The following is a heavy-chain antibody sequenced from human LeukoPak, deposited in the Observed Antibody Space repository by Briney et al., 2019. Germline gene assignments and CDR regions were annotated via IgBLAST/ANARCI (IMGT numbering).Heavy chain of an antibody. V-gene: IGHV4-59*01. Sequence: SETLSLTCTVSGASISTYYWSWIRQPPGKGLEWIGYIFYSGSTNYNPSLKSRVTISVDTSKNQFSLKLTSVTAADTAVYYCATVGGTSDHYVDVWGKGTTVIVSS. CDR3: ATVGGTSDHYVDV. J-gene: IGHJ6*03. D-gene: IGHD1-26*01. CDR2: IFYSGST. CDR1: GASISTYY.